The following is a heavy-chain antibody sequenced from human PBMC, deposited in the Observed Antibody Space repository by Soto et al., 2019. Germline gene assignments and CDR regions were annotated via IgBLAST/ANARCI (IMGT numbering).Heavy chain of an antibody. Sequence: QVQLVQSGAEVKKPGSSVKVSCKASGGTFSSYTISWVRQAPGQGLEWMGRIIPILGIANYAQKFQGRVTITADKSTSTGYMELSSLRSEDTAVYYCARTYCSSTSCYSSYYMDVWGKGTTVTVSS. CDR2: IIPILGIA. CDR1: GGTFSSYT. CDR3: ARTYCSSTSCYSSYYMDV. D-gene: IGHD2-2*02. J-gene: IGHJ6*03. V-gene: IGHV1-69*02.